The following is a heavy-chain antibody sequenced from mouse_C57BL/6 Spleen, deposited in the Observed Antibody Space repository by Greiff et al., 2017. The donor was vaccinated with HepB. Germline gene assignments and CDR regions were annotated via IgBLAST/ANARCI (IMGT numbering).Heavy chain of an antibody. CDR2: IYPGDGDT. J-gene: IGHJ3*01. Sequence: VQLQQSGPELVKPGASVKISCKASGYAFSSSWMNWVKQRPGKGLEWIGRIYPGDGDTNYNGKFKGTATLTADKSSSTAYMQLSSLTSEDSAVYFCARGDYDYSAWFAYWGQGTLVTVSA. CDR3: ARGDYDYSAWFAY. V-gene: IGHV1-82*01. CDR1: GYAFSSSW. D-gene: IGHD2-4*01.